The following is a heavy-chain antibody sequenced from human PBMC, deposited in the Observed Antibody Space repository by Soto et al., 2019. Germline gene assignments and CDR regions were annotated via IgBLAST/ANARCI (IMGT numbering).Heavy chain of an antibody. V-gene: IGHV1-2*04. CDR3: ARGPGGADSSGSDY. CDR2: INPNSGGT. J-gene: IGHJ4*02. D-gene: IGHD6-19*01. CDR1: GYTFTGYY. Sequence: ASVKVSCKTSGYTFTGYYMHWVRQAPGQGLEWMGWINPNSGGTNYAQKFQGWVTMTRDTSISTAYMELSRLRSDDTAVYYCARGPGGADSSGSDYWGQGTLVTVSS.